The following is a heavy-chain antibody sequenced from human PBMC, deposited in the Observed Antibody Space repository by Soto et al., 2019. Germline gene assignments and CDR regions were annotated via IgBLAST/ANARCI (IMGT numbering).Heavy chain of an antibody. CDR3: VRELGLAY. V-gene: IGHV3-7*03. J-gene: IGHJ4*02. CDR2: INKDGSQK. Sequence: GSSLRLSCAASGFTLSNYWMTWVRQAPGKGLEWVANINKDGSQKNHVDSVKGRFTIARDNGHNSLSLQINSLRVEDTAVYYCVRELGLAYWGQGALVTVSS. CDR1: GFTLSNYW. D-gene: IGHD7-27*01.